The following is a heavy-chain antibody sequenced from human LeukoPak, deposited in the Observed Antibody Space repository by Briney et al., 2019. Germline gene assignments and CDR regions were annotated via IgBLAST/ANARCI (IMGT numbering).Heavy chain of an antibody. CDR1: GFTFSSYG. CDR3: ARGAGLGY. CDR2: ISSSSSTI. J-gene: IGHJ4*02. D-gene: IGHD3/OR15-3a*01. Sequence: GRSLRLSCAASGFTFSSYGMHWVRQAPGKGLEWVSYISSSSSTIYYADSVKGRFTISRDNAKNSLYLQMNSLRAEDTAVYYCARGAGLGYWGQGTLVTVSS. V-gene: IGHV3-48*04.